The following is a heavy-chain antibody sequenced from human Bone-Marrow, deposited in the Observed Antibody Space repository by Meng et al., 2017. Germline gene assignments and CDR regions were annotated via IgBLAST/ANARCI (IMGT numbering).Heavy chain of an antibody. Sequence: ASVKVSCKASGYTFITYDLNWVRQATGQGLEWMGWMNPNSGNAGYAQKFQGRVTISRNTSITTAYMELSSLRSEDTAVYYCARGRISMIRGVVITADYYGIDVWGQGTTVTVSS. CDR2: MNPNSGNA. CDR3: ARGRISMIRGVVITADYYGIDV. CDR1: GYTFITYD. J-gene: IGHJ6*02. V-gene: IGHV1-8*03. D-gene: IGHD3-10*01.